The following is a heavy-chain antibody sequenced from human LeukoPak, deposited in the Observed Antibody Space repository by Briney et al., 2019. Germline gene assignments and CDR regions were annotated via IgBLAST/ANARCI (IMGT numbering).Heavy chain of an antibody. D-gene: IGHD2-15*01. CDR2: ISYDGSNK. CDR1: GFTFSSYG. J-gene: IGHJ2*01. Sequence: PGRSLRLSCAASGFTFSSYGMHWVRQAPGKGLEWVTVISYDGSNKYYADSVRGRFSISRDDSKNTLYLQMSSLRTEDTAVYYCARDRVAVADRYFDLWGRGTLVTVSS. V-gene: IGHV3-30*03. CDR3: ARDRVAVADRYFDL.